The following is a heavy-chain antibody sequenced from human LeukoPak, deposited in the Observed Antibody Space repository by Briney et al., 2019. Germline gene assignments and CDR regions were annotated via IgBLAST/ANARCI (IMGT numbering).Heavy chain of an antibody. CDR1: GGTFSSYA. CDR3: ARRRAVAGVNWFDP. V-gene: IGHV1-18*01. Sequence: GASVKVSCKASGGTFSSYAISWVRQAPGQGLEWMGWISSHNGYTKYAQKFQGRVAMTTDTSMSTAYMELGSLRSDDTAVYYCARRRAVAGVNWFDPWGQGTLVTVSS. J-gene: IGHJ5*02. CDR2: ISSHNGYT. D-gene: IGHD6-19*01.